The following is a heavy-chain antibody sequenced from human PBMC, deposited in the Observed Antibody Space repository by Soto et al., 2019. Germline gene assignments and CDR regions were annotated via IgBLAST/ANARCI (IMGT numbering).Heavy chain of an antibody. CDR3: ARGVGRGLDY. Sequence: QVQLVESGGGVVQPGRSLRLSCAASAFTFSNYGMHWVRQAPGKGLEWVAVIWDDGSYKYYADSVKGQFTISRDNSKNSLYLQMNSLRAEDTAVYCCARGVGRGLDYWGEGALVTVSS. CDR1: AFTFSNYG. J-gene: IGHJ4*02. CDR2: IWDDGSYK. D-gene: IGHD1-26*01. V-gene: IGHV3-33*01.